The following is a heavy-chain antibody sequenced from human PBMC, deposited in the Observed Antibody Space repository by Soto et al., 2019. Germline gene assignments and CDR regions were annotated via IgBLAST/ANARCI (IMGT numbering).Heavy chain of an antibody. D-gene: IGHD3-22*01. CDR2: IYPGDSDT. V-gene: IGHV5-51*01. CDR3: ARHGPRPYYYDSSGSYDY. Sequence: GESLKISCKGSGYSFTSYWIGWVRQMPGRGLEWMGIIYPGDSDTRYSPSFQGQVTISADKSISTAYLQWSSLKASDTAMYYCARHGPRPYYYDSSGSYDYWGQGTLVTVSS. CDR1: GYSFTSYW. J-gene: IGHJ4*02.